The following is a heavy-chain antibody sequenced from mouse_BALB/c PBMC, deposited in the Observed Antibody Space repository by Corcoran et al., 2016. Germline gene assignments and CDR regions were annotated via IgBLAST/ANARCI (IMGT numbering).Heavy chain of an antibody. CDR1: GFNIKDTY. D-gene: IGHD4-1*01. Sequence: EVQLKQSGAELVKPGASVKLSCTAPGFNIKDTYMHWVKQRPEQGLEWIGRIDPANGNTKYDPKFQGKATITADTSSNTAYLQLSSLTSEDTAVYYCANWDWYFDVWGAGTTVTVS. CDR3: ANWDWYFDV. V-gene: IGHV14-3*02. J-gene: IGHJ1*01. CDR2: IDPANGNT.